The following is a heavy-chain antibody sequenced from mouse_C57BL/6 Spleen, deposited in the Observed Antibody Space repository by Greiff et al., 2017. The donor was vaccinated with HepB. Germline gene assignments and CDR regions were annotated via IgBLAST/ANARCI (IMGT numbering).Heavy chain of an antibody. CDR1: GFTFSDYG. D-gene: IGHD1-1*01. V-gene: IGHV5-17*01. J-gene: IGHJ4*01. CDR2: ISSGSSTI. Sequence: EVQLVESGGGLVKPGGSLKLSCAASGFTFSDYGMHWVRQAPEKGLEWVAYISSGSSTIYYADTVKGRFTISRDNAKNTLFLQMTSLRSEDTAMYYCARGHYGSSYEDAMDYWGQGTSVTVSS. CDR3: ARGHYGSSYEDAMDY.